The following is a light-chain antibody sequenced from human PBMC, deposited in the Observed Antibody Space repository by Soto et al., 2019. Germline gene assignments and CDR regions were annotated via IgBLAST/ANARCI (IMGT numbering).Light chain of an antibody. CDR2: KAS. CDR3: ELYNNYPWT. J-gene: IGKJ1*01. Sequence: DIQMTQSPSTLSASVGDRVTITCRASQNLNNWLAWFQQKPGKAPTLLIYKASGLESGVPSRLSGSGSGTELTLIISSLQPDDSSTYYCELYNNYPWTLGQGTQVQIK. CDR1: QNLNNW. V-gene: IGKV1-5*03.